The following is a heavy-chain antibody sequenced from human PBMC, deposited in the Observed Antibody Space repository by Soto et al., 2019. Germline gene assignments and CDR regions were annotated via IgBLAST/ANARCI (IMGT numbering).Heavy chain of an antibody. J-gene: IGHJ3*02. CDR3: ARRRRHDAFDI. Sequence: GASVKVSCKASGGTFSSYTMSWVRQAPGQGLEWMGRIIPILGIANYAQKFQGRVTITADKSTSTAYMELSSLRSEDTAVYYCARRRRHDAFDIWGQGTMVTVSS. CDR2: IIPILGIA. CDR1: GGTFSSYT. V-gene: IGHV1-69*02.